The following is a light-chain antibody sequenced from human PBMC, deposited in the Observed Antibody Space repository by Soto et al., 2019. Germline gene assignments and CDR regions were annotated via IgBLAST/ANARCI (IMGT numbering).Light chain of an antibody. CDR3: QQYDSYSPWT. J-gene: IGKJ1*01. CDR2: DVS. V-gene: IGKV1-5*01. CDR1: QSISRW. Sequence: DIQMTQSPSTLSASLGDRVTITCRASQSISRWLAWYQQKPGKAPKLLISDVSSLERGVPSRFSGSGSGTEFTLTISSLQPDDFATYHCQQYDSYSPWTFDQGTKVEI.